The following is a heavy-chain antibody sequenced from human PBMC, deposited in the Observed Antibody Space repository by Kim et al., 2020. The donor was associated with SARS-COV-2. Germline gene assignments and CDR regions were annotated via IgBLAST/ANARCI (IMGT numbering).Heavy chain of an antibody. CDR2: INHSGST. J-gene: IGHJ5*02. CDR1: GGSFSGYY. D-gene: IGHD6-13*01. Sequence: SETLSLTCAVYGGSFSGYYWSWIRQPPGKGLEWIGEINHSGSTNYNPSLKSRVTISVDTSKNQFSLKLSSVTAADTAVYYCARDSNLAAARRFDPWGQGTLVTVSS. V-gene: IGHV4-34*01. CDR3: ARDSNLAAARRFDP.